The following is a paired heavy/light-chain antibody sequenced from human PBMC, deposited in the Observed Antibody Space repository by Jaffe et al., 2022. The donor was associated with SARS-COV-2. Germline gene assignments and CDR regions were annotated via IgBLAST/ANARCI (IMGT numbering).Heavy chain of an antibody. CDR1: GFTVSSNY. CDR2: IYSGGST. V-gene: IGHV3-66*02. J-gene: IGHJ6*02. Sequence: EVQLVESGGGLVQPGGSLRLSCAASGFTVSSNYMSWVRQAPGKGLEWVSVIYSGGSTYYADSVKGRFTISRDNSKNTLYLQMNSLRAEDTAVYYCAIGRDQQLRFLEWSHGGGMDVWGQGTTVTVSS. CDR3: AIGRDQQLRFLEWSHGGGMDV. D-gene: IGHD3-3*01.
Light chain of an antibody. J-gene: IGKJ2*01. CDR1: QGISSY. V-gene: IGKV1-8*01. CDR2: AAS. Sequence: AIRMTQSPSSFSASTGDRVTITCRASQGISSYLAWYQQKPGKAPKLLIYAASTLQSGVPSRFSGSGSGTDFTLTISCLQSEDFATYYCQQYYSYSYTFGQGTKLEIK. CDR3: QQYYSYSYT.